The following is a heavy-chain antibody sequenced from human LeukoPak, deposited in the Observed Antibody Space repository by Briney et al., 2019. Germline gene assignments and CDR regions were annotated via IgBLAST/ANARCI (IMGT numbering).Heavy chain of an antibody. CDR1: GFTFSSYA. D-gene: IGHD3-16*02. CDR3: ARDSGSYRQYFDY. V-gene: IGHV3-20*04. CDR2: INWNGGDT. J-gene: IGHJ4*02. Sequence: GGSLRLSCAASGFTFSSYAMSWVRQVPGKGLEWVSGINWNGGDTGYADSVKGRFTISRDNAKNSLYMQMNSLRAEDTAFYYCARDSGSYRQYFDYWGQGTLVTVSS.